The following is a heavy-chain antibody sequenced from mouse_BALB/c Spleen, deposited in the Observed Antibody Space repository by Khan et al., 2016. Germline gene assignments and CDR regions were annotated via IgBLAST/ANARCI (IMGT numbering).Heavy chain of an antibody. Sequence: QIQLVQSGPGLVAPSQSLSITCTVSGFSLIAYGVNWVRQPPGKSLEWLGMIWGDGTTDYNSDLKSKLNITNDNSKSQVFLKRNSLQTDDTARYYCARDGWGYYAMDYWGQGTSVTVSS. CDR3: ARDGWGYYAMDY. CDR1: GFSLIAYG. D-gene: IGHD2-2*01. CDR2: IWGDGTT. V-gene: IGHV2-6-7*01. J-gene: IGHJ4*01.